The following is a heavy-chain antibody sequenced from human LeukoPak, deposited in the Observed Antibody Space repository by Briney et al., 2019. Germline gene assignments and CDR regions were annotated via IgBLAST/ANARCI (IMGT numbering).Heavy chain of an antibody. D-gene: IGHD2-15*01. V-gene: IGHV3-15*01. J-gene: IGHJ5*02. CDR2: IKSKTDGGTT. CDR3: STLDPPWWLDST. Sequence: GGSLRLSCAASGFTFSNAWMSWVRQAPGKGLEWVGRIKSKTDGGTTDYAAPVKGRFTISRDDSKNTLYLQMNSLKTEDTAVYHCSTLDPPWWLDSTWGQGTLVTVSS. CDR1: GFTFSNAW.